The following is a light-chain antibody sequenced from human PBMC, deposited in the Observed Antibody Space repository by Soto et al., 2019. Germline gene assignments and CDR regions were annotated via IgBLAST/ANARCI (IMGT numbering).Light chain of an antibody. J-gene: IGLJ2*01. Sequence: QSARTQPASVSGSPGQSITISCTGTSSDVGGYNYVSWYQQHPGKAPKLMIYDVSNRPSGVSNRFSGSKSGNTASLTISGLQAEDEAEYYCSSYTSSSTLVVFGGGTKLTVL. V-gene: IGLV2-14*01. CDR3: SSYTSSSTLVV. CDR2: DVS. CDR1: SSDVGGYNY.